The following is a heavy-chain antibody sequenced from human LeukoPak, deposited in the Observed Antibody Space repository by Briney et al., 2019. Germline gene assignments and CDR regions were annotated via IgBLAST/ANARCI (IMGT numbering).Heavy chain of an antibody. CDR2: MNPNSGNT. J-gene: IGHJ4*02. Sequence: GASVKVSCKASGYTFTSYDINWVRQATGQGLEWMGWMNPNSGNTGYAQKFQGRVTMTRNTSISTAYMELSSLRSEDTAVYYCARGPPRNLRRGYSYGAYYFDYWGQGTLVTVSS. D-gene: IGHD5-18*01. CDR3: ARGPPRNLRRGYSYGAYYFDY. V-gene: IGHV1-8*01. CDR1: GYTFTSYD.